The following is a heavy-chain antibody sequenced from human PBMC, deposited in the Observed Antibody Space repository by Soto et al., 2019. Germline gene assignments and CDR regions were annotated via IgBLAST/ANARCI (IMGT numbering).Heavy chain of an antibody. Sequence: QVQLVQSGAEVKKPGSSVKVSCKASGGIFSNYAFSWVRQAPGQGPEWMGGFIPIFGTSNHAQKFQGRVTINADESTSTAHMELSSLRSEDTAVYYCATGGDFYGRVYYFDSWGQGTLVTVSS. D-gene: IGHD3-10*01. CDR2: FIPIFGTS. V-gene: IGHV1-69*01. CDR3: ATGGDFYGRVYYFDS. CDR1: GGIFSNYA. J-gene: IGHJ4*02.